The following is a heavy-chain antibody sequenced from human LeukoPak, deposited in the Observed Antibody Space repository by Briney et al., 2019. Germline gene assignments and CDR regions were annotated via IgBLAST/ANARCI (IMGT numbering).Heavy chain of an antibody. J-gene: IGHJ4*02. CDR1: GGTFSSYA. V-gene: IGHV1-69*04. CDR3: ARGAAAADHFDY. CDR2: IIPILGIA. Sequence: ASVKVSCKASGGTFSSYAISWVRQAPGQGLEWMGRIIPILGIANYAQKFQGRVTITADKSTSTAYMELSSLRSEDTAVYHCARGAAAADHFDYWGQGTLVTVSS. D-gene: IGHD6-13*01.